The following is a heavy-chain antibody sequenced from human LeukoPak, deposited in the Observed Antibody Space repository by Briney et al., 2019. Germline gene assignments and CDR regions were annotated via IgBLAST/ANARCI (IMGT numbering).Heavy chain of an antibody. Sequence: SQTLSLTCAISGDSVSSNSATWNWIRQSPSRGLEWLGRTYYRSKWYNEYAVFVGSRIAINPDTSKNQFSLQLSSVTPEDTAVYYCARDLRTSSYGMDVWGQGTTVTVSS. CDR1: GDSVSSNSAT. J-gene: IGHJ6*02. V-gene: IGHV6-1*01. CDR3: ARDLRTSSYGMDV. D-gene: IGHD4-17*01. CDR2: TYYRSKWYN.